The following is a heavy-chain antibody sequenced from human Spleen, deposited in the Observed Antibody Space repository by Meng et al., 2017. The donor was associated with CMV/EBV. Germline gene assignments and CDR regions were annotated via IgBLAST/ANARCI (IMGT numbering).Heavy chain of an antibody. CDR1: GFTFDDYG. CDR2: INWNGDSS. CDR3: ARVRVAPGVNRGSRRWFDS. V-gene: IGHV3-20*04. Sequence: GESLKISCAASGFTFDDYGMSWVRQAPGKGLEWVSGINWNGDSSGHADSVRGRFTITRDNSKNTLHLQMNSLRAEDTAVYYCARVRVAPGVNRGSRRWFDSWGQGTLVTVSS. J-gene: IGHJ5*01. D-gene: IGHD3-10*01.